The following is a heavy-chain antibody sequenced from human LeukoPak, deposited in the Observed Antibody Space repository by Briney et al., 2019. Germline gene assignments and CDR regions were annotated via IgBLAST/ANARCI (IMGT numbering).Heavy chain of an antibody. D-gene: IGHD1-26*01. Sequence: GRSLRLSCTASGFTFSTYEMNWVRQAPGRGLEWLSYVNNGGDTIYYAESVRGRFTISRDNGKNSLYLQMNSLADEDTALYYCARGRGKDNTYYSFDVWGQGTLVTVSS. CDR2: VNNGGDTI. CDR1: GFTFSTYE. J-gene: IGHJ3*01. CDR3: ARGRGKDNTYYSFDV. V-gene: IGHV3-48*03.